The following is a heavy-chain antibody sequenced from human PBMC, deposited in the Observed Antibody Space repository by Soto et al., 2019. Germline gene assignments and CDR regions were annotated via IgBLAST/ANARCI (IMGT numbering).Heavy chain of an antibody. CDR1: GFTFSTHA. Sequence: DVQLLESGGGLVQPGGSLRLSCAASGFTFSTHAMNWVRQAPGKGLEWVSAISGSGFSTYYADSVKGRFTISRDNSKNTLYLQINSLRAEDTAVSYCAKDPYYDFWSDHYRGYYFDYWGQGTLVTGSS. V-gene: IGHV3-23*01. D-gene: IGHD3-3*01. J-gene: IGHJ4*02. CDR2: ISGSGFST. CDR3: AKDPYYDFWSDHYRGYYFDY.